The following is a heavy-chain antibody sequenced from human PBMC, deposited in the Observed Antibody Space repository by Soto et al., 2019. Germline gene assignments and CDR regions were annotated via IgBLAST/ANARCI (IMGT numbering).Heavy chain of an antibody. V-gene: IGHV3-23*01. CDR1: GFTFSTYA. CDR2: ISGSGGST. CDR3: AKGSYCTNGICYNY. J-gene: IGHJ4*02. Sequence: GGSLRLSCAASGFTFSTYAMSWVRQAPGKGLEWVSAISGSGGSTYYADSVKGRFTISRDNSKNTLYLQMNSLRAEDTAVYYCAKGSYCTNGICYNYWGQGTLVTVSS. D-gene: IGHD2-8*01.